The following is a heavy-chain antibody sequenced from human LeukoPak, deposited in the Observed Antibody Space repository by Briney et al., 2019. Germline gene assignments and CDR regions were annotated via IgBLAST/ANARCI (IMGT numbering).Heavy chain of an antibody. V-gene: IGHV3-7*01. CDR2: IKEDGSEK. Sequence: PGGSLRLSCAASGFTFSSYWMSWVRQAPGKGLEWVANIKEDGSEKYYVDSVKGRFTISRDNAKNSLYLQMNSLRAEDTAVYYCARDAYCGADCYVHDYWGQGTLVTVSS. CDR3: ARDAYCGADCYVHDY. J-gene: IGHJ4*02. CDR1: GFTFSSYW. D-gene: IGHD2-21*02.